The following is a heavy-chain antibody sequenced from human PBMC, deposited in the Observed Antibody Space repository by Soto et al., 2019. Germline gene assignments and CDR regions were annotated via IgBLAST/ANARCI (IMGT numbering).Heavy chain of an antibody. D-gene: IGHD6-13*01. Sequence: QVQLVESGGGVVQPGRSLRLSCAASGFTFSSYGMHWVRQAPGKGLEWVAVTWYDGSNKYYADSVKGRFTISRDNSKNTLYLQMNSLRAEDTAVYYCARDLAPYSSSWYYYYYGMDVWGQGTTVTVSS. V-gene: IGHV3-33*01. CDR2: TWYDGSNK. CDR3: ARDLAPYSSSWYYYYYGMDV. CDR1: GFTFSSYG. J-gene: IGHJ6*02.